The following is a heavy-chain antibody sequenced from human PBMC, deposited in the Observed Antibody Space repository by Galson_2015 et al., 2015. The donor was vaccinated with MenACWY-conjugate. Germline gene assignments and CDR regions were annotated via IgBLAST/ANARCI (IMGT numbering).Heavy chain of an antibody. CDR2: ISGSGGDK. Sequence: SLRLSCAASGFTFSSYAMSWVRQAPGKGLEWVSDISGSGGDKHYVDSVKGRFTISRDNSKNTLYLQMNSLRGEDTALYYCAKAIGTADLIIYYFDYGMDVWGQGTTVTVSS. CDR1: GFTFSSYA. V-gene: IGHV3-23*01. CDR3: AKAIGTADLIIYYFDYGMDV. D-gene: IGHD2-21*02. J-gene: IGHJ6*02.